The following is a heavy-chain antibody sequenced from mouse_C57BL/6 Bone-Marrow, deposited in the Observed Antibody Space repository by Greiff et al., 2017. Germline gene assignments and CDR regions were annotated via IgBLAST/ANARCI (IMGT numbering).Heavy chain of an antibody. J-gene: IGHJ1*03. CDR3: TTVVAHWYFDV. D-gene: IGHD1-1*01. V-gene: IGHV14-1*01. Sequence: EVQLQQSGAELVRPGASVKLSCTASGFNIKDYYMHWVKQRPEQGLEWIGRIDPEDGDTEYAPKFQGKATMTADTYSNTSYLQLSSLTSEDTAVSYCTTVVAHWYFDVWGTGTTVTVSS. CDR1: GFNIKDYY. CDR2: IDPEDGDT.